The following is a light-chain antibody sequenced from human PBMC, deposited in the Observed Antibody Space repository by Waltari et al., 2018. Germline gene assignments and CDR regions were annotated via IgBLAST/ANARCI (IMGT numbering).Light chain of an antibody. Sequence: QSALTQPASVSGSPGHSITISCTGPSSAVGGYNYFSWYQQHPGKAPKLMIYDVSKRPSGVSNRFSGSKSGNTASLTISGLQAEDEADYYCSSYTSSSTPWVFGGGTKLTVL. J-gene: IGLJ3*02. V-gene: IGLV2-14*01. CDR1: SSAVGGYNY. CDR2: DVS. CDR3: SSYTSSSTPWV.